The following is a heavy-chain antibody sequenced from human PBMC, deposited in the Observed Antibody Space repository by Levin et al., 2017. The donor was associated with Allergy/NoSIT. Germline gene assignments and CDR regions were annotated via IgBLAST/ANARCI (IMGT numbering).Heavy chain of an antibody. J-gene: IGHJ4*02. Sequence: SETLSLTCAISGDSVSSNSAAWNWIRQSPSRGLEWLGRTYYRSKWYRESAVSVKSRITVNPDPSKNQFSLQLNSVTPEDTAVYYCARTVGWIDCWGQGTLVTVSS. CDR3: ARTVGWIDC. CDR2: TYYRSKWYR. V-gene: IGHV6-1*01. CDR1: GDSVSSNSAA. D-gene: IGHD6-19*01.